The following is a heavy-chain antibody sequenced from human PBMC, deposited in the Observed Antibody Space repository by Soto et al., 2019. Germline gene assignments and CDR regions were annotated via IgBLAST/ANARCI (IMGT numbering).Heavy chain of an antibody. V-gene: IGHV4-59*01. CDR2: IYYSGST. D-gene: IGHD6-13*01. J-gene: IGHJ6*02. Sequence: SETLSLTCTVSGGSISSYYWSWIRQPPGKGLEWIGYIYYSGSTNYNPSLESRVTISVDTSKNQFSLKLSSVTAADTAVYYCARDRDSTGYSSSWYGDYYYYGMDVWGQGTTVTVSS. CDR1: GGSISSYY. CDR3: ARDRDSTGYSSSWYGDYYYYGMDV.